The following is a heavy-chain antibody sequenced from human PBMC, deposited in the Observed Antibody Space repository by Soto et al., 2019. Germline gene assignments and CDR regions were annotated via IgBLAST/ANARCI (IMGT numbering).Heavy chain of an antibody. CDR1: GGTFSSYA. Sequence: QVQLVQSGAEVKKPGSSVKVSCKASGGTFSSYAISWVRQAPGQGLEWMGGIIPIFGTANYAQKFQGRVTITGDESTSTAYMGLSSLRSENTAVYYCARAPGCTNGVCYRNYYYGMDVGGQGPTVTASS. CDR3: ARAPGCTNGVCYRNYYYGMDV. CDR2: IIPIFGTA. J-gene: IGHJ6*02. D-gene: IGHD2-8*01. V-gene: IGHV1-69*01.